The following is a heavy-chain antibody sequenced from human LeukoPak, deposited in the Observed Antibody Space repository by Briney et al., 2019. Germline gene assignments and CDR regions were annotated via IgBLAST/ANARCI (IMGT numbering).Heavy chain of an antibody. CDR2: IYTGGST. CDR1: GGSISSGSYY. D-gene: IGHD2-2*01. J-gene: IGHJ6*04. CDR3: ARVFLRGYCSSTSCHRSDV. V-gene: IGHV4-61*02. Sequence: PSQTLSLTCTVSGGSISSGSYYWSWIRQSAGKGLEWIGRIYTGGSTNYNPSLKSRVTISVDTSKNQFSLKLSSVTAADTAVYYCARVFLRGYCSSTSCHRSDVWGKGTTVTVSS.